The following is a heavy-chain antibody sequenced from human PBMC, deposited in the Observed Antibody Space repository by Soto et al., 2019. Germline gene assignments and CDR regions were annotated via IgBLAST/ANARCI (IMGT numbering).Heavy chain of an antibody. CDR3: ARGGSNDWQVAFDI. J-gene: IGHJ3*02. CDR1: GGSFSTYY. CDR2: INHNGNN. V-gene: IGHV4-34*01. D-gene: IGHD3-9*01. Sequence: SETLSLTCVVSGGSFSTYYYSWIRQSPGKGLEWIGEINHNGNNNYSPSLKSRVTMSLDTSKNQFSLKLTSVIAADTAVYYCARGGSNDWQVAFDIWGQGTMVTVSS.